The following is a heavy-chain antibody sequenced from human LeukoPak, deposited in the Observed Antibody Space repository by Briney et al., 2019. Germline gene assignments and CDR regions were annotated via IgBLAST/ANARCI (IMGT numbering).Heavy chain of an antibody. J-gene: IGHJ4*02. Sequence: SETLSLTCTVSGDSISSHYWSWIRQPPGKGLEWIGYIYNSGSTNYNPSLKSRVTISVDTSKNQFSLNLSPVTAADTAVYYCARGHYYDSSGDYWGQGTLVTVSS. CDR3: ARGHYYDSSGDY. D-gene: IGHD3-22*01. CDR1: GDSISSHY. V-gene: IGHV4-59*11. CDR2: IYNSGST.